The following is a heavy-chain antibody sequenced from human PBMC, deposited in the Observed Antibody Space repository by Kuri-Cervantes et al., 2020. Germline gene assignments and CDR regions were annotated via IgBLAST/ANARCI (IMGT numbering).Heavy chain of an antibody. J-gene: IGHJ4*02. CDR3: ARFYDILTGYSTFGY. D-gene: IGHD3-9*01. Sequence: GESLKISCAASGFTFSSYWMSWVRQAPGKGLEWVANIKQDGNEKYYVDSVKGRFTISRDNAKNSLYLQMNSLRAEDTAVYYCARFYDILTGYSTFGYWGQGTLVTVSS. CDR1: GFTFSSYW. V-gene: IGHV3-7*03. CDR2: IKQDGNEK.